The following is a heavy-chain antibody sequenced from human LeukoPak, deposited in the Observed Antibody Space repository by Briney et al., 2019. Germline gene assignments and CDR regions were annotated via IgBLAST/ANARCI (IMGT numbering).Heavy chain of an antibody. D-gene: IGHD3-3*01. CDR1: GFTFSNAW. Sequence: PGGSLRLSCAASGFTFSNAWMSWVRQAPGKGLEWVGRIKSKTDGGTRDYAAPVKGRFTISRDDSKNTLYLQMNNLKTEDTAVYYCTTYDFWRAFDYWGQGTLVTVSS. J-gene: IGHJ4*02. CDR2: IKSKTDGGTR. V-gene: IGHV3-15*01. CDR3: TTYDFWRAFDY.